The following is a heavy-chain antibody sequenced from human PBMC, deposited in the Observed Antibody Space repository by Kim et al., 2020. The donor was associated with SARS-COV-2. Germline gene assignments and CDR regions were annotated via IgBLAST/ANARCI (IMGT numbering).Heavy chain of an antibody. CDR3: AKGIRGDGSRYYYYYGMDV. J-gene: IGHJ6*02. CDR1: GFTFSSYG. D-gene: IGHD3-10*01. CDR2: KSYDGSNK. V-gene: IGHV3-30*18. Sequence: GGSLRLSCAASGFTFSSYGMHWVRQAPGKGLEWVAVKSYDGSNKYYADSVKGRFTISRDNSKNTLYLQMNSLRAEDTAVYYCAKGIRGDGSRYYYYYGMDVWGQGTTVTVSS.